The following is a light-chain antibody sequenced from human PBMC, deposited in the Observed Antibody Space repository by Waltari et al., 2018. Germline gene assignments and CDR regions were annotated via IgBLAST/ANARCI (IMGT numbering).Light chain of an antibody. CDR3: FSYRRSSTWV. CDR2: DVT. J-gene: IGLJ3*02. V-gene: IGLV2-14*03. Sequence: WYQQHPAKAPNLLVYDVTKRPSGVSNRFSGSKSANTASLTISGLQAEDEADYYCFSYRRSSTWVFGEGTKLTVL.